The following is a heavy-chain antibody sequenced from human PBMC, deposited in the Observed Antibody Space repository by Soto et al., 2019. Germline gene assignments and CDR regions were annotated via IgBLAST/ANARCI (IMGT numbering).Heavy chain of an antibody. CDR1: GYTFTSYG. J-gene: IGHJ6*02. V-gene: IGHV1-18*01. Sequence: ASVKVSCKASGYTFTSYGISWVRQAPGQGLEWMGWISAYNGNTNYAQKLQGRVTMTTDTSTSTVYMELRSLRSDDTAVYYCARAGDDCSLGICYYYGMDVWGQGTTVTVSS. D-gene: IGHD2-21*02. CDR3: ARAGDDCSLGICYYYGMDV. CDR2: ISAYNGNT.